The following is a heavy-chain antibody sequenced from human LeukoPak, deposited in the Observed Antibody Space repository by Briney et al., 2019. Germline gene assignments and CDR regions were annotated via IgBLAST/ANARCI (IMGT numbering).Heavy chain of an antibody. CDR3: ARDPYSNYWFDP. J-gene: IGHJ5*02. D-gene: IGHD4-11*01. CDR1: GGTFSSYA. V-gene: IGHV1-69*13. Sequence: EASVKVSCKASGGTFSSYAISWVRQAPGQGLEWMGGIIPIFGTANYAQKFQGRVTITADESTSTAYMELSSLRSEDTAVYYCARDPYSNYWFDPWGQGTLVTVSS. CDR2: IIPIFGTA.